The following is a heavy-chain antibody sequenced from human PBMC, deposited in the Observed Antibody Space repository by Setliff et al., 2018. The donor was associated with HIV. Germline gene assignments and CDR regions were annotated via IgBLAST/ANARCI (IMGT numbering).Heavy chain of an antibody. V-gene: IGHV4-38-2*02. Sequence: KPSETLSLTCAVSGYSISSGYYWGWIRQTPGKGLEWIGSIYHSGTTYYNPSLRSRVTISVDTSKNQFSLKLSSVTAADTAMYFCARESPDGLDYWGQGSLVTVSS. CDR3: ARESPDGLDY. J-gene: IGHJ4*02. CDR2: IYHSGTT. D-gene: IGHD2-8*01. CDR1: GYSISSGYY.